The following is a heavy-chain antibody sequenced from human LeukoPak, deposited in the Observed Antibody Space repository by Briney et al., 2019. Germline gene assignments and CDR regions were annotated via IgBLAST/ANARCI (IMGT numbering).Heavy chain of an antibody. D-gene: IGHD6-25*01. CDR2: TSTFNSRT. J-gene: IGHJ4*02. Sequence: ASVKVSCKASGYTFTMYYIHWVRQAPGQGLEWMGWTSTFNSRTHTARNFQGRVTMTTDTSATTAYLEVSGLTSNDTAVYYCAREALNSGAWIFWGQGSLVIVSS. V-gene: IGHV1-18*04. CDR1: GYTFTMYY. CDR3: AREALNSGAWIF.